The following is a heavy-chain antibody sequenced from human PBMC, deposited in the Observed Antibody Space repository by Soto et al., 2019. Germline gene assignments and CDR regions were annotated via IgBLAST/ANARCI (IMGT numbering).Heavy chain of an antibody. J-gene: IGHJ6*02. D-gene: IGHD6-19*01. Sequence: PGESLKISCKGSGYSFTSYWIGWVRQMPGKGLEWMGIIYPGDSDTRYSPSFQGQVTISADKSISTAYLQWSSLKASDTAMYYCARQVAVAGRYYCYGMDVWGQGTTVTVSS. CDR2: IYPGDSDT. V-gene: IGHV5-51*01. CDR3: ARQVAVAGRYYCYGMDV. CDR1: GYSFTSYW.